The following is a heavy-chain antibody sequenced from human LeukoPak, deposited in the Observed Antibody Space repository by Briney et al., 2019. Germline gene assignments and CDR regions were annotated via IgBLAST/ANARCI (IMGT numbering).Heavy chain of an antibody. CDR3: VKFRGQLLSSYYFDY. CDR2: ISGSGGGT. CDR1: GFTFSSYA. D-gene: IGHD2-2*01. J-gene: IGHJ4*02. Sequence: GGSLRLSCAASGFTFSSYAMSWVRQAPGKGLEWVSTISGSGGGTYYADSVKGRFTISRDNSKNTLYLQMNSLRGEDTAVYYCVKFRGQLLSSYYFDYWGQGTLVTVSS. V-gene: IGHV3-23*01.